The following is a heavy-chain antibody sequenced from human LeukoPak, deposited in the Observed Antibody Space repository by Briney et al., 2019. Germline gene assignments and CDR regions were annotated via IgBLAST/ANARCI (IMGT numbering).Heavy chain of an antibody. V-gene: IGHV3-33*01. D-gene: IGHD1-14*01. CDR1: GFTLGGYG. CDR3: TRYNNDHFDY. J-gene: IGHJ4*02. Sequence: GGSLRLSCAGSGFTLGGYGMHWFRQTPGKGLEWVAVFAYDGSRAFYADSVKGRFTISRDNSKNTMSVQMDDLRAEDTAVYYCTRYNNDHFDYWGQGTLVTVSS. CDR2: FAYDGSRA.